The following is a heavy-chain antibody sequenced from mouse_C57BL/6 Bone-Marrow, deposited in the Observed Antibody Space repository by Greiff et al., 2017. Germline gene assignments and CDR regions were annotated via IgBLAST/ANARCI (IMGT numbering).Heavy chain of an antibody. CDR3: ARREYYYGSSPFAY. D-gene: IGHD1-1*01. J-gene: IGHJ3*01. V-gene: IGHV1-52*01. CDR1: GYTFTSYW. Sequence: QVQLQQSGAELVRPGSSVKLSCKASGYTFTSYWMHWVKQRPIQGLEWIGNIDPSDSETHYNQKFKDKATLTVDKSSSTAYMQLSSLTSEDSAVYYCARREYYYGSSPFAYWGQGTLGTVSA. CDR2: IDPSDSET.